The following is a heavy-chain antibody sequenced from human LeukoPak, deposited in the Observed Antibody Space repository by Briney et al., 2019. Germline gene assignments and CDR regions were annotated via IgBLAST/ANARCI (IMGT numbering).Heavy chain of an antibody. CDR1: GGTFSSYA. D-gene: IGHD3-3*01. V-gene: IGHV1-69*13. J-gene: IGHJ4*02. CDR3: ARDPTRADFWSGYYSYFDY. CDR2: IIPIFGTA. Sequence: VKVSCKASGGTFSSYAISWVRQAPGQGLEWMGGIIPIFGTANYAQKFQGRVTITADESTSTAYMELSSLRSEDTAVYYCARDPTRADFWSGYYSYFDYWGQGTLVTVSS.